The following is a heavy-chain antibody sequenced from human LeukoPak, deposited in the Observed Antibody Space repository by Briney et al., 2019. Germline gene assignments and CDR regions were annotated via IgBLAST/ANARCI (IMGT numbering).Heavy chain of an antibody. D-gene: IGHD2-2*01. CDR1: GGTFSSYA. CDR3: AREYCSSPSCSNY. Sequence: SVKVSCKASGGTFSSYAISWVRQAPGQGLEWMGGIIPIFGTANYAQKFQGRVTITSDEPTSTAYMELSSLRSEDTAVYYCAREYCSSPSCSNYWGHGTLVTVSS. CDR2: IIPIFGTA. V-gene: IGHV1-69*13. J-gene: IGHJ4*01.